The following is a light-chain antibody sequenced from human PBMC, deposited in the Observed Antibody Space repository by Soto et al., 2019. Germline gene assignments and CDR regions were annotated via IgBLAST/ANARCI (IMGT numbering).Light chain of an antibody. V-gene: IGLV3-21*04. CDR1: NIGSKS. J-gene: IGLJ1*01. CDR2: YDS. CDR3: QVWDSSSDHDV. Sequence: SYELTQPPSVSVAPGKTARITCGGNNIGSKSVHWCQQKPGQAPVLVIYYDSDRPSGIPERFSGSNSGNTATLTISRVEAGDEADYYCQVWDSSSDHDVFGTGTKVTVL.